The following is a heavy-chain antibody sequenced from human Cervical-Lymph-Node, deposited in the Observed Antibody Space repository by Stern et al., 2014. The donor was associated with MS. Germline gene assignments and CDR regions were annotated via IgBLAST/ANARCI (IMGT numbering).Heavy chain of an antibody. V-gene: IGHV1-8*01. Sequence: VHLVESGSQVRKPGASVKVSCQASGYTFINYDIFWVRQATGQGLEWMGWMNPNNANTGHAQKFQGRVTMTRNPSISTAYMELSSLRSDDTAVYYCVRGGFSYGYGLDAWGQGTAVIVSS. CDR3: VRGGFSYGYGLDA. CDR1: GYTFINYD. CDR2: MNPNNANT. D-gene: IGHD5-18*01. J-gene: IGHJ6*02.